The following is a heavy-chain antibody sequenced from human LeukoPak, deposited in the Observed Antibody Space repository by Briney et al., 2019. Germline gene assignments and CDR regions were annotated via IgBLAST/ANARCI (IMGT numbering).Heavy chain of an antibody. CDR3: ARGNDCSSTSCYVGSYYYMDV. J-gene: IGHJ6*03. D-gene: IGHD2-2*01. CDR1: GGSISSSSFY. V-gene: IGHV4-39*07. CDR2: ISYSGIT. Sequence: SETLSLTCTVSGGSISSSSFYWGWIRQPPGKGLEWIGSISYSGITYYNPSLKSRLTISVDTSKNQFSLKLSSVTAADTAVYYCARGNDCSSTSCYVGSYYYMDVWGKGTTVTISS.